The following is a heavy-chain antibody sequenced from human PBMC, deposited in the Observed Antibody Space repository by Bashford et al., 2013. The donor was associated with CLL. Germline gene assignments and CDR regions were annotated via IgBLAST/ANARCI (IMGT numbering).Heavy chain of an antibody. D-gene: IGHD4/OR15-4a*01. CDR2: INPNSGGT. J-gene: IGHJ4*02. CDR1: GYTFTGYY. V-gene: IGHV1-2*02. CDR3: ARASGAPTYLYHFDF. Sequence: ASVKVSCKASGYTFTGYYMHWVRQAPGQGLEWMGWINPNSGGTNYAQKFQGRVTMSIDRSKDQFSLMLSSVTAADTAVYYCARASGAPTYLYHFDFWGQGARVTVSS.